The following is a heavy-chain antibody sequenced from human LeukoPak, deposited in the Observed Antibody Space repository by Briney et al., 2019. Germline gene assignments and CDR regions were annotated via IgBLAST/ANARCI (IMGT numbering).Heavy chain of an antibody. CDR1: GFPFSTHS. Sequence: PGGSLRLSCAASGFPFSTHSLNWVRQAPGKGLEWVSSISAGGDFVYYGDSVKGRFTMSRDNAKNSLHLQMNSLRAEDTAVYYCAREIGYSSGWPTYYFDYWGQGTLVTVSS. J-gene: IGHJ4*02. D-gene: IGHD6-19*01. CDR3: AREIGYSSGWPTYYFDY. V-gene: IGHV3-21*01. CDR2: ISAGGDFV.